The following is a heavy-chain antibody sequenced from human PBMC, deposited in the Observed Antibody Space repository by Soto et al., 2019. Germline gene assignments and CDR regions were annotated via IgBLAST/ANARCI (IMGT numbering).Heavy chain of an antibody. D-gene: IGHD3-16*01. V-gene: IGHV1-3*01. J-gene: IGHJ5*02. CDR1: GYTFISYA. Sequence: ASVKVSCKASGYTFISYAIHWVRQAPGQRLEWMGWINAGNGNTKYSQKFQGRVTITRDTSASTAYMELTSLRSEDTAMYYCARSPWGWFDPWGQGTLVTVSS. CDR3: ARSPWGWFDP. CDR2: INAGNGNT.